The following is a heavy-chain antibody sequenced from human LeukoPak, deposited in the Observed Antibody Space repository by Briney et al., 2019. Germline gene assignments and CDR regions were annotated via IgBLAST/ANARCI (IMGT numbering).Heavy chain of an antibody. CDR3: ARSPYYDFWSGVHFDY. Sequence: PSETLSLTCAVYGGSFSGYYWSWIRQPPGKGLEWIGEINHSGSTNYNPSLKSRVTISVDTSKNQFSLKLSSVTAADTAVYYCARSPYYDFWSGVHFDYWGQGTLVTVSS. CDR1: GGSFSGYY. J-gene: IGHJ4*02. V-gene: IGHV4-34*01. CDR2: INHSGST. D-gene: IGHD3-3*01.